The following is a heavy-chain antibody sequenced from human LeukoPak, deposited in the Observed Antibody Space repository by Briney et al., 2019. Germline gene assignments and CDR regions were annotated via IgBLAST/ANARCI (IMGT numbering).Heavy chain of an antibody. V-gene: IGHV4-59*12. CDR3: ARGWSVQSLYYIDY. Sequence: SETLSLTCTVSGGSISSYYWSWIRQPPGKGLEWIGYIYYSGSTNCNPSLKSRVTISVDTSKNQFSLKLSSVTAADTAVYYCARGWSVQSLYYIDYWGQGTLVTVSS. D-gene: IGHD3-3*01. J-gene: IGHJ4*02. CDR2: IYYSGST. CDR1: GGSISSYY.